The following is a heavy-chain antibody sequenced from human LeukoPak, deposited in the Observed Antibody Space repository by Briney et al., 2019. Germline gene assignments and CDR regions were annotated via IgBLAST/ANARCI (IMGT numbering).Heavy chain of an antibody. V-gene: IGHV3-21*01. CDR1: GFTFSSYS. CDR2: ISSSSSYI. J-gene: IGHJ4*02. Sequence: GGSLRPSCAASGFTFSSYSMSWVRQAPGKGLEWVSSISSSSSYIYYTDSVKGRFTISRDNAKNSLYLQMNSLRAEDTAVYYCARVARLPTPRFVFDYWGQGTLVTVSS. D-gene: IGHD2-15*01. CDR3: ARVARLPTPRFVFDY.